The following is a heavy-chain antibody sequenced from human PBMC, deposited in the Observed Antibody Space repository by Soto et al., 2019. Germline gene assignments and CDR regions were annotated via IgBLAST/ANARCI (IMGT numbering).Heavy chain of an antibody. J-gene: IGHJ4*02. CDR3: ARPPYPGCINAVCYPLDY. Sequence: QVQLVQSGAEVKKPGASVKISCKALGYTFTSYYMHWVRQAPGQGLEWMGIINPSGGSTNYAQKLQGRVAMTRDTSTSTVYMELNSLRSEDTAVYYCARPPYPGCINAVCYPLDYWGQGTLVTVSS. CDR2: INPSGGST. CDR1: GYTFTSYY. D-gene: IGHD2-8*01. V-gene: IGHV1-46*01.